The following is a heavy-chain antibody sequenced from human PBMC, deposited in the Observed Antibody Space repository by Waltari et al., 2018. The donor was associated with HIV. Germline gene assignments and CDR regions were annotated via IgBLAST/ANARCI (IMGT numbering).Heavy chain of an antibody. J-gene: IGHJ6*02. CDR1: GFTVSSNY. Sequence: EVQLVESGGGLIQPGGSLRLSCAASGFTVSSNYMSWVRPAPGRGLEWVSVIYSGGSTYCAASVKGRFTISRDNSKNTLYLQMNSLRAEDTAVYYCARDLVQGNWNYETPYYGMDVWGQGTTVTVSS. V-gene: IGHV3-53*01. D-gene: IGHD1-7*01. CDR3: ARDLVQGNWNYETPYYGMDV. CDR2: IYSGGST.